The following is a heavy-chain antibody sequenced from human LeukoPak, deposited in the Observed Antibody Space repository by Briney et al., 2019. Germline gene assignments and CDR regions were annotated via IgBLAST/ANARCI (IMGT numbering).Heavy chain of an antibody. CDR2: MNPNSGNT. CDR1: GYTFTSYD. CDR3: ARGGSGYSYNWFDP. J-gene: IGHJ5*02. V-gene: IGHV1-8*01. Sequence: ASVKVSCKASGYTFTSYDINWVRQATGQGLEWMGWMNPNSGNTGYAQKFQGRVTMTRDTSTSTVYMELSSLRSEDTAVYYCARGGSGYSYNWFDPWGQGTLVTVSS. D-gene: IGHD3-22*01.